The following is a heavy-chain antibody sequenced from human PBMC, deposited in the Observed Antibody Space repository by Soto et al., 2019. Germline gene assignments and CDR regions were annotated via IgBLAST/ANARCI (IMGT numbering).Heavy chain of an antibody. CDR2: ISTYSGTR. V-gene: IGHV1-18*01. CDR3: AGDPNTSRFDY. D-gene: IGHD2-2*01. Sequence: GASVKVSCKASGNTFNNHAVSWLRQAPGQGLEWMGWISTYSGTRNYARKFQDRVTMSSDTSTSTVYMELRSFTSNDTAIYYCAGDPNTSRFDYWGQGTPVTVSS. CDR1: GNTFNNHA. J-gene: IGHJ4*02.